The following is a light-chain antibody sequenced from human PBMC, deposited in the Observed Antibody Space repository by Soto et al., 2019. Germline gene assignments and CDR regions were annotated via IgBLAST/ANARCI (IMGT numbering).Light chain of an antibody. V-gene: IGLV1-40*01. CDR3: QSYDSSLSAFYV. J-gene: IGLJ1*01. CDR2: GNS. CDR1: SSNIGAGYD. Sequence: QSVMTQPPSVSGAPGQRVTISCTGSSSNIGAGYDVHWYQQLPGTAHKLLISGNSNRPSGVPDRFSGSKSGPSASLAITGLQAEDEADYYCQSYDSSLSAFYVFGTGTKLTVL.